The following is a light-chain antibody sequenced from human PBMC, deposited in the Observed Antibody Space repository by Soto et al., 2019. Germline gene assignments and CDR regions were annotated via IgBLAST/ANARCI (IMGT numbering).Light chain of an antibody. CDR2: GAS. CDR3: QQYNNWPPWT. V-gene: IGKV3-15*01. J-gene: IGKJ1*01. CDR1: QSVDSN. Sequence: EIVMTQSPVTLSVSPGERATLSCRASQSVDSNLAWYQQKPGQAPRLLIYGASTRATGIPARFSGSGSGTEFTLTISSLQSEDVAVYYCQQYNNWPPWTFGQGTKVEIK.